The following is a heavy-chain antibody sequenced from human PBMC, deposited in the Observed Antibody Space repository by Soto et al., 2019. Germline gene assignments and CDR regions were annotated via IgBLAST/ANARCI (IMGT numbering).Heavy chain of an antibody. J-gene: IGHJ3*02. Sequence: SGPTLVNPTQTLTLTCTLSGFSLSTSGMRVSWIRQPPGKALEWLARIDWDDDKFYSTSLKTRLTISKDTSKNQVVLTMTNMDPVDTATYYCARSTARHDAFDIWGQGTMVTVSS. V-gene: IGHV2-70*04. D-gene: IGHD6-6*01. CDR2: IDWDDDK. CDR1: GFSLSTSGMR. CDR3: ARSTARHDAFDI.